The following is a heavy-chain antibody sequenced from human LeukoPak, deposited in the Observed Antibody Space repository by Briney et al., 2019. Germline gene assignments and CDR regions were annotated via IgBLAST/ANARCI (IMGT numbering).Heavy chain of an antibody. D-gene: IGHD2-21*02. V-gene: IGHV4-59*01. CDR2: IYYSGST. CDR3: ARLGPYCGGDCPFDY. J-gene: IGHJ4*02. Sequence: SETLSLTCTVSGGSISSYYWSRIRQPPGKGLEWIGYIYYSGSTNYNPSLKSRVTISVDTSKNQFSLKLSSVTAADTAVYHCARLGPYCGGDCPFDYWGQGTLVTVSS. CDR1: GGSISSYY.